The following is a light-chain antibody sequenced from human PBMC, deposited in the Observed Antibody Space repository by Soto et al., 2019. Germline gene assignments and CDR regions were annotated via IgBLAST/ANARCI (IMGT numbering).Light chain of an antibody. J-gene: IGLJ1*01. CDR1: SSNIGAHSN. V-gene: IGLV1-40*01. CDR2: VNN. CDR3: QSYDSSLSAPYV. Sequence: QSVLTQPPSVSGAPGQRVTISCTGSSSNIGAHSNVYWYQHLPGTAPKLLIYVNNNRPSGVPDRFSGSKSGTSASLAITGLQAEDEADYYCQSYDSSLSAPYVFGTGTKLTVL.